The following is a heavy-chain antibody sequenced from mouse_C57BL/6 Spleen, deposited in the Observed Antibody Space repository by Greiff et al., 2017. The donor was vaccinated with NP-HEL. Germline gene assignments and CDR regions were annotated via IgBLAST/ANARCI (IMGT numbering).Heavy chain of an antibody. J-gene: IGHJ3*01. V-gene: IGHV2-2*01. Sequence: QVQLQQSGPGLVQPSQSLSITCTVSGFSLTSYGVHWVRQSPGKGLEWLGVIWSGGSTDYNAAFISRLSISKDNSKSQVFFKMNSLQADDTAIYYCATLRPFAYWGQGTLVTVSA. CDR2: IWSGGST. D-gene: IGHD2-12*01. CDR1: GFSLTSYG. CDR3: ATLRPFAY.